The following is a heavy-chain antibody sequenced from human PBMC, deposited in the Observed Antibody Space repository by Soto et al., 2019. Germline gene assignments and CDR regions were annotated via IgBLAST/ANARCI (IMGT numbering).Heavy chain of an antibody. D-gene: IGHD2-15*01. CDR3: AREENCSGGTCYSEYFHS. V-gene: IGHV1-46*01. CDR1: GYLFTAYS. J-gene: IGHJ1*01. CDR2: VNPSGGST. Sequence: ASVKVSCKASGYLFTAYSMHWVRLAPGQGLEWMGVVNPSGGSTKYAQNFQGRVTMTRDTSTTTIYMELSSQRSDDTAIYYCAREENCSGGTCYSEYFHSWGQGTLVTVSS.